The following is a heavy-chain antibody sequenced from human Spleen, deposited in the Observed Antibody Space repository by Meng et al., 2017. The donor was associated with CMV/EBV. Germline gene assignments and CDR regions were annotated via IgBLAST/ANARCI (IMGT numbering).Heavy chain of an antibody. J-gene: IGHJ4*02. CDR2: INHSGST. Sequence: SETLSLTCTVSGGSISSYYWSWIRQPPGKGLEWIGEINHSGSTNYNPSLKSRVTISVDTSKNQFSLKLSSVTAADTAVYYCARGKYDSSGFDYWGQGTLVTVSS. CDR1: GGSISSYY. V-gene: IGHV4-34*01. D-gene: IGHD3-22*01. CDR3: ARGKYDSSGFDY.